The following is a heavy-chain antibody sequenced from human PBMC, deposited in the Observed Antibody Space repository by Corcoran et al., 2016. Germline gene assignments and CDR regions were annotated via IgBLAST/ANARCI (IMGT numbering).Heavy chain of an antibody. D-gene: IGHD2-8*01. CDR3: ARDSGYCTNGVCYTYYYGRDV. Sequence: EVQLVESGGGLVQPGGSLRLSCAASGFTFSSYWMSWVRQAPGKGLEWVANIKQDGSEKYYVDSGKGRFTISRDNAKKSLYLQMNSLRAEDTAVYYCARDSGYCTNGVCYTYYYGRDVWGQGTTVTVSS. J-gene: IGHJ6*02. CDR1: GFTFSSYW. V-gene: IGHV3-7*01. CDR2: IKQDGSEK.